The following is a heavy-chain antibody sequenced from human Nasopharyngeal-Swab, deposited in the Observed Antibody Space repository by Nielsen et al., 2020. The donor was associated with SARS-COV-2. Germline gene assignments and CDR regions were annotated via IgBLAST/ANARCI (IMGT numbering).Heavy chain of an antibody. V-gene: IGHV1-18*04. J-gene: IGHJ6*03. CDR1: GYTFTSYG. CDR3: ARESPTLHYYYYMDV. Sequence: ASVKVSCKASGYTFTSYGISWVRQAPGQGLEWMGWISAYNGNTNYAQKLQGRVTMTTDTSTSTAYMELRSLRSDDTAVYYCARESPTLHYYYYMDVWGKGTTVTVSS. CDR2: ISAYNGNT.